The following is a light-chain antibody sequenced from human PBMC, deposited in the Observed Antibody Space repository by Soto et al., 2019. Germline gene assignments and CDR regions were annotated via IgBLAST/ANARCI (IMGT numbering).Light chain of an antibody. Sequence: EIVLTQSPATLSLSPGERATLSCGASQSVSSSYLAWYQQKPGQAPRLLIYDASNRATGIPARFSGSGSGTDFTLTISSLEPEDFAVYYCQQRSDWPSTFGGGTKVQIK. V-gene: IGKV3-11*01. J-gene: IGKJ4*01. CDR3: QQRSDWPST. CDR2: DAS. CDR1: QSVSSSY.